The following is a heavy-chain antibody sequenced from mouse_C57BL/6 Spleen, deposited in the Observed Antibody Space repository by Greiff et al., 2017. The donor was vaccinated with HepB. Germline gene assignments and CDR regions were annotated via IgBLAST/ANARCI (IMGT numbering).Heavy chain of an antibody. Sequence: EVQLQQSGAELVRPGASVKLSCTASGFNIKDYYMHWVKQRPEQGLEWIGRIDPEDGETEYAPKFPGKATMTADTASNPAYLQLSRLTSEDTAVYYCTTGELLWLRRWFAYWGQGALVTVSA. CDR2: IDPEDGET. CDR1: GFNIKDYY. V-gene: IGHV14-1*01. J-gene: IGHJ3*01. CDR3: TTGELLWLRRWFAY. D-gene: IGHD2-2*01.